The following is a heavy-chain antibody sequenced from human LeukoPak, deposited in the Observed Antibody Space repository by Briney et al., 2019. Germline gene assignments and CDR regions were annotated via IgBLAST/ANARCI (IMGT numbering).Heavy chain of an antibody. Sequence: ASVKVSCKASGYTFTGYYMHWVRQAPGQGLEWMGWINPNSGGTNYAQEFQGRVTMTRDTSISTAYMELSRLRSDDTAVYYCASQWELVAFQHWGQGTLVTVSS. CDR3: ASQWELVAFQH. D-gene: IGHD1-26*01. CDR1: GYTFTGYY. J-gene: IGHJ1*01. V-gene: IGHV1-2*02. CDR2: INPNSGGT.